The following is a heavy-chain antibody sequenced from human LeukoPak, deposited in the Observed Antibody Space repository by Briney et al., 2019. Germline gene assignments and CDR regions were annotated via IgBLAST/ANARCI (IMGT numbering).Heavy chain of an antibody. CDR2: IYYSGST. V-gene: IGHV4-39*01. J-gene: IGHJ2*01. CDR3: AGHERVYCGGDYYSYWYFDL. D-gene: IGHD2-21*02. CDR1: GGSISSSSYY. Sequence: SETLSLTCTVSGGSISSSSYYWGWIRQPPGKGLEWIGCIYYSGSTYYNPSLKSRVTISVDTSKNQFSLKLSSVTAADTAVYYCAGHERVYCGGDYYSYWYFDLWGRGTLVTVSS.